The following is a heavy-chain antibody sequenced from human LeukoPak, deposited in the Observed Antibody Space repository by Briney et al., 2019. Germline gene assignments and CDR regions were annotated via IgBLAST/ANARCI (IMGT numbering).Heavy chain of an antibody. V-gene: IGHV3-21*01. CDR3: ARAYGDYLYFDY. CDR2: ISSSSSYI. Sequence: GGSLRLSCAASGFTFSSYSMNWVRQAPGEGLEWVSSISSSSSYIYYADSVKGRFTISRDNAKNSLYLQMDSLRAEDTAVYYCARAYGDYLYFDYWGQGTLVTVSS. J-gene: IGHJ4*02. D-gene: IGHD4-17*01. CDR1: GFTFSSYS.